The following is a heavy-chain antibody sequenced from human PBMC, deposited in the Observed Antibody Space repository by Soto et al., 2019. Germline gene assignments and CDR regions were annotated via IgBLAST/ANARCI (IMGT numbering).Heavy chain of an antibody. V-gene: IGHV4-30-4*01. Sequence: SETLSLTCTVSGGSISSGDYFWSWIRQPPGKGLEWIGYIYYSGSTYYNPSLKSRVTISVDTSKNQFSLKLSSVTAADTAVYYCARDYMIGISYYGMDVWGQGTTVTVSS. CDR3: ARDYMIGISYYGMDV. D-gene: IGHD3-16*01. J-gene: IGHJ6*02. CDR2: IYYSGST. CDR1: GGSISSGDYF.